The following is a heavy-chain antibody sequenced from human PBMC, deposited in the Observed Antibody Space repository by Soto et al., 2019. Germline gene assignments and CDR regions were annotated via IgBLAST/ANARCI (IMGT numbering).Heavy chain of an antibody. CDR3: AKDYYGSGSYFLDAFDI. V-gene: IGHV3-30*18. CDR2: ISYDGSNK. J-gene: IGHJ3*02. D-gene: IGHD3-10*01. CDR1: GFTFSSYG. Sequence: QVQLVESGGGVVQPGRSLRLSCAASGFTFSSYGMHWVRQAPGKGLEWVAFISYDGSNKYYGDSVKGRFTISRDNSKNTLYLQMNSLRAEDTAVYYCAKDYYGSGSYFLDAFDIWGQGTMVTVSS.